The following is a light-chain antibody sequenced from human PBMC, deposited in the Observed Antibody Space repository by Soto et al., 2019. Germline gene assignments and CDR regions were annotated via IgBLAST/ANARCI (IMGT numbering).Light chain of an antibody. CDR3: QQYNNWPPWT. Sequence: EIVLTQSPGTLSLSPGERATLSCRAIQSVSSSYLAWYQQKPGQAPRLLIYGASSRAIGIPDRFSGSGSGTDFTLTISRLEPEDFAVYYCQQYNNWPPWTFGQGTKVDIK. CDR2: GAS. CDR1: QSVSSSY. V-gene: IGKV3-20*01. J-gene: IGKJ1*01.